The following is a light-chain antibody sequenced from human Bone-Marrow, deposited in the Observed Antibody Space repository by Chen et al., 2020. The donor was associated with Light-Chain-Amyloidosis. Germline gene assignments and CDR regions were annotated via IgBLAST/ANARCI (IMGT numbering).Light chain of an antibody. V-gene: IGKV1-33*01. CDR3: QKYDDLPPYT. Sequence: DIQMTQSPSSLSASVGDRVTITCQASQDISNYLNWYQQKPGKAPKLLIHYASNLETGVPSRFRGGGSGTDFTLTISSLQPEDFATYYCQKYDDLPPYTFGPGTKLEMK. CDR2: YAS. CDR1: QDISNY. J-gene: IGKJ2*01.